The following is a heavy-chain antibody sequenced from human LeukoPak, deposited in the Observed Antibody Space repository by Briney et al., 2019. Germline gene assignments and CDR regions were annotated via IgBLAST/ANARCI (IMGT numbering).Heavy chain of an antibody. CDR2: INHSGST. D-gene: IGHD2-2*01. V-gene: IGHV4-34*01. Sequence: PSETLSLTCAVYGGSFSGYYWSWIRQPPGKGLEWTGEINHSGSTNYNPSLKSRVTISVDTSKNQFSLKLSSVTAADTAVYYCARVGCSSTSCYFQSWFDPWGQGTLVTVSS. CDR1: GGSFSGYY. CDR3: ARVGCSSTSCYFQSWFDP. J-gene: IGHJ5*02.